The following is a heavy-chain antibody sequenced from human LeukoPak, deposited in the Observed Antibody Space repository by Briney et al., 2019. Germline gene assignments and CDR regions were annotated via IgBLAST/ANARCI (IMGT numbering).Heavy chain of an antibody. CDR2: IYHSGST. D-gene: IGHD3-10*01. CDR3: ARDGDVILWFGELFPAFDI. V-gene: IGHV4-38-2*02. CDR1: GYSISSGYY. J-gene: IGHJ3*02. Sequence: PSETLSLTCAVSGYSISSGYYWGWIRQPPGKGLEWIGSIYHSGSTYYNPSLRSRVTISVDTSKNQFSLKLSSVTAADTAVYYCARDGDVILWFGELFPAFDIWGQGTMVTVSS.